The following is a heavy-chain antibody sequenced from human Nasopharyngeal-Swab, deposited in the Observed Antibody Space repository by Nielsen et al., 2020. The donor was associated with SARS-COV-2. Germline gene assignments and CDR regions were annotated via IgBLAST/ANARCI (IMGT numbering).Heavy chain of an antibody. J-gene: IGHJ4*02. CDR2: IKQDGSEK. CDR3: ARVSTAKGWIFDY. D-gene: IGHD5-18*01. Sequence: GGSLRLSCAASGFTFSSYGMHWVRQAPGKGLEWVANIKQDGSEKYYVDSVKGRFTISRDNAKNSLYLQMNSLRAEDTAVYYCARVSTAKGWIFDYWGQGTLVTVSS. V-gene: IGHV3-7*03. CDR1: GFTFSSYG.